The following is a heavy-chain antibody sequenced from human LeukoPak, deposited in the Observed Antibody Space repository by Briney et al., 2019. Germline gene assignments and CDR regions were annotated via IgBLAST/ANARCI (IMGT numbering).Heavy chain of an antibody. CDR2: ISYDGTEK. J-gene: IGHJ4*02. CDR3: ARVRPDYGGNSVYFDY. Sequence: GGSLRLSCAASGFSFNEYSLHWVRQAPGKGLQWVALISYDGTEKYYADSVKGRFTISRDNSKNTLYLQMNSLRAEDTAVYYCARVRPDYGGNSVYFDYWGQGTLVTVSS. D-gene: IGHD4-23*01. V-gene: IGHV3-30-3*01. CDR1: GFSFNEYS.